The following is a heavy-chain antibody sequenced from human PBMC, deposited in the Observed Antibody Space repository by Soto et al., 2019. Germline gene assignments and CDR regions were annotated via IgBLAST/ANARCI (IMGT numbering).Heavy chain of an antibody. CDR2: IKPNSGGT. D-gene: IGHD2-8*01. Sequence: QVQLVQSGAEVKKPGASVKVSCKASGYTFTGYYMHWVRQAPGQGLEWMGWIKPNSGGTNYAQKFQGWVTMTRDTSISTASMELSGLRSDDTAVYYCARGYCTNGVCYRLDYWRQGTLVTVSS. CDR1: GYTFTGYY. J-gene: IGHJ4*02. CDR3: ARGYCTNGVCYRLDY. V-gene: IGHV1-2*04.